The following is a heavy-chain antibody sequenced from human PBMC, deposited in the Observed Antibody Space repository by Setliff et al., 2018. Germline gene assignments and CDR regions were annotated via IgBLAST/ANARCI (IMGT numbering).Heavy chain of an antibody. V-gene: IGHV4-34*01. CDR2: IHYRGTT. Sequence: SETLSLTCAVYGGSFSGYYWTWIRQPPGKGLEWIGRIHYRGTTYSNASLASRLTISVDTAKNQFSLKLTSVTAADTAVYYCARTGTYRYFDYWGQGTRVTVSS. CDR3: ARTGTYRYFDY. D-gene: IGHD1-1*01. J-gene: IGHJ4*02. CDR1: GGSFSGYY.